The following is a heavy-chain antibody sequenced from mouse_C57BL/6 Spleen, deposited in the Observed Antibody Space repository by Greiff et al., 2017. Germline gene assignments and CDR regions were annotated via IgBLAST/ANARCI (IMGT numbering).Heavy chain of an antibody. V-gene: IGHV1-69*01. CDR3: ARRDYGSSYYLGD. CDR1: GYTFTSYW. Sequence: VQLQQPGAELVMPGASVKLSCKASGYTFTSYWMHWVKQRPGQGLEWIGELDPSDSYTNYNQKFTGKSALTVDNSSSTAYMQLSSLTSEDSAVYYWARRDYGSSYYLGDWGQGATLTVSS. D-gene: IGHD1-1*01. J-gene: IGHJ2*01. CDR2: LDPSDSYT.